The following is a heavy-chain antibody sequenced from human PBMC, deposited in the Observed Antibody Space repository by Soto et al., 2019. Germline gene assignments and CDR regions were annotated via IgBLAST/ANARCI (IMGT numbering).Heavy chain of an antibody. D-gene: IGHD3-22*01. Sequence: VQLVQSGGGVVQPGRSLRLSCVASGFTFSADGMHWVRQAPGKGLEWVSAISSDGNKNDYGDTVKGRFTISRDNSQNTLYMQMNSLRAEDTAIYYCAKDWGVYDGSGDVSDYFDYWGQGTLVTVSS. J-gene: IGHJ4*02. V-gene: IGHV3-30*18. CDR3: AKDWGVYDGSGDVSDYFDY. CDR2: ISSDGNKN. CDR1: GFTFSADG.